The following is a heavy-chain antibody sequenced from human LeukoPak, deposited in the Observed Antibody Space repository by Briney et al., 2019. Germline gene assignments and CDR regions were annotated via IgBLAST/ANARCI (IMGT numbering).Heavy chain of an antibody. D-gene: IGHD5-18*01. V-gene: IGHV4-59*08. CDR2: IYSSGST. CDR3: ARHVGIHLWSLYFDY. Sequence: PSEILSLTCIVSGGSISSYYWSWIRQPPGKGLEWIGYIYSSGSTDYNPSLKSRATISLDTSNHQFSLKLTSVTAADTAVYYCARHVGIHLWSLYFDYWGQGSLVTVSS. J-gene: IGHJ4*02. CDR1: GGSISSYY.